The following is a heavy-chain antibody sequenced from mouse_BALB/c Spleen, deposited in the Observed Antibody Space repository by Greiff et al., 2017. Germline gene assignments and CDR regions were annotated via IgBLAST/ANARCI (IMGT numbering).Heavy chain of an antibody. J-gene: IGHJ3*01. D-gene: IGHD4-1*01. CDR3: ARHGTRISPFAY. CDR1: GFTFSSYT. Sequence: EVHLVESGGGLVQPGGSLKLSCAASGFTFSSYTMSWVRQTPEKRLEWVAYISNGGGSTYYPDTVKGRFTISRDNAKNTLYLQMSSLKSEDTAMYYCARHGTRISPFAYWGQGTLVTVSA. CDR2: ISNGGGST. V-gene: IGHV5-12-2*01.